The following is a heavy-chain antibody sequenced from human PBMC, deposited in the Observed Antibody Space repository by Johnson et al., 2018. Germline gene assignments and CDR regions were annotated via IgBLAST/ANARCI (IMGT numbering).Heavy chain of an antibody. CDR2: IWYDGSNK. J-gene: IGHJ6*02. CDR3: ARGAYCGGDCYSRGNYYYGMDV. Sequence: QVQLVESGGGVVQPGRSLRLSCAASGFTFSSYGMHWVRQAPGKGLEWVAVIWYDGSNKYYADSVKGRFTISRDNSKNTLYLQMNSRRAEDKAVYYCARGAYCGGDCYSRGNYYYGMDVWGQGTTVTVSS. CDR1: GFTFSSYG. D-gene: IGHD2-21*02. V-gene: IGHV3-33*01.